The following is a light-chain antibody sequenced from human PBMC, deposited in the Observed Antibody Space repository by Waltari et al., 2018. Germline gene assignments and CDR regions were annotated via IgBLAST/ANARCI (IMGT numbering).Light chain of an antibody. V-gene: IGKV3-20*01. J-gene: IGKJ4*01. Sequence: VILTQSPATLSLTPVARAPLSCRTSQSLSSYLAWYQQKPGKAPRLLIYGASSRETGVPERFSGSGSGTEYTLTISSLEPEDFAVYYCQKDSSSPVTFGGGTKVEIK. CDR1: QSLSSY. CDR3: QKDSSSPVT. CDR2: GAS.